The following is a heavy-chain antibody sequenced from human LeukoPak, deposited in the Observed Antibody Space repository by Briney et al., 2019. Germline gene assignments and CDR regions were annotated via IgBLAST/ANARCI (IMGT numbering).Heavy chain of an antibody. CDR2: IRSKANSYAT. V-gene: IGHV3-73*01. CDR3: TSLRDGYNY. Sequence: TGGSLRLSCAASGFTFSSYAMSWVRQAPGKGLEWVGRIRSKANSYATAYAASVKGRFTISRDDSKNTAYLQMNSLKTEDTAVYYCTSLRDGYNYWGQGTLVTVSS. CDR1: GFTFSSYA. J-gene: IGHJ4*02. D-gene: IGHD5-24*01.